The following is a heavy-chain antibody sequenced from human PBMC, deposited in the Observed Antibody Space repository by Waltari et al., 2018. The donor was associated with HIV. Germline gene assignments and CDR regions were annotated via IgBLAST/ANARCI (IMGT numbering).Heavy chain of an antibody. CDR1: GYTFTSYD. V-gene: IGHV1-8*01. CDR3: ARVRRPSGSYYLSY. Sequence: QVQLEQSGAEVKKPGASVKVSCKASGYTFTSYDIFWVRQATGQGLEWMGWMNPHRGTTAYAQKFQGRVTMTRNTSLTTAYMELSSLRSEDTAVYYCARVRRPSGSYYLSYWGQGTLVTVSS. J-gene: IGHJ4*02. CDR2: MNPHRGTT. D-gene: IGHD1-26*01.